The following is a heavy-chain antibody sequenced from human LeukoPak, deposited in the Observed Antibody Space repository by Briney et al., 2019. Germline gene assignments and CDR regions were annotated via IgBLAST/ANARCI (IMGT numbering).Heavy chain of an antibody. Sequence: GGSLRLSCAASGFTFSTYVMNWVRQAPGKGLEWVSSISSSSSSRSHMYYADSVRGRFTISRDNAKNSVFLQMNSLRAEDTAVYYCARFFSRDDASFDYWGQGTLVTVSS. D-gene: IGHD2/OR15-2a*01. V-gene: IGHV3-21*01. CDR1: GFTFSTYV. CDR2: ISSSSSSRSHM. J-gene: IGHJ4*02. CDR3: ARFFSRDDASFDY.